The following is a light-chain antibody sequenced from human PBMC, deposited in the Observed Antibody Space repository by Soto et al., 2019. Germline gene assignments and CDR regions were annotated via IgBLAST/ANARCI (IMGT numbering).Light chain of an antibody. CDR2: DAS. J-gene: IGKJ2*01. CDR1: QSISSW. Sequence: DIQMTQSPSTLSASVGDRVTITCRASQSISSWLAWYQQKPGKAPKLLIYDASSLESGVPSRFSGSGSWTEFTLTISSLQPDDFATYYCQQYNSYSRVYTFGQGTKLEIK. V-gene: IGKV1-5*01. CDR3: QQYNSYSRVYT.